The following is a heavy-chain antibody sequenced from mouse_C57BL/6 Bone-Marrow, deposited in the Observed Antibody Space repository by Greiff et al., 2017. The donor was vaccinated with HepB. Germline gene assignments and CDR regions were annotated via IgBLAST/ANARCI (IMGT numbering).Heavy chain of an antibody. CDR3: ARDGYYPYYFDY. J-gene: IGHJ2*01. Sequence: EVPLVESGGGLVKPGGSLKLSCAASGFTFSSYTMSWVRQTPEKRLEWVATISGGGGNTYYPDSVKGRCTISRDNAKNTLYLQMSSLRSEDTALYYCARDGYYPYYFDYWGQGTTLTVSS. CDR1: GFTFSSYT. CDR2: ISGGGGNT. V-gene: IGHV5-9*01. D-gene: IGHD2-3*01.